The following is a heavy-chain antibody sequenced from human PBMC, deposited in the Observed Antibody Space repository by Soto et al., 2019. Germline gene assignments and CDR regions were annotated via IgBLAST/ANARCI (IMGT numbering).Heavy chain of an antibody. Sequence: GGSLRLSCAASGFTFSSYSMNWVRQAPGKGLEWVSSISSSSSYIYYVDSVKGRFTISRDNAKNSLYLQMNSLRAEDTAVYYCARDGKQLVSDAFDIWGQGTMVTVSS. J-gene: IGHJ3*02. D-gene: IGHD6-6*01. CDR3: ARDGKQLVSDAFDI. V-gene: IGHV3-21*01. CDR2: ISSSSSYI. CDR1: GFTFSSYS.